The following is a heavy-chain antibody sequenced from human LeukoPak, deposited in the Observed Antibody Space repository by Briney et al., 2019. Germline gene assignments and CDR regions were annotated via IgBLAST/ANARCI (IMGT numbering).Heavy chain of an antibody. CDR1: GFTFSDHY. CDR3: ARSGGWYFDY. J-gene: IGHJ4*02. D-gene: IGHD6-19*01. Sequence: PGGSLRLSCAASGFTFSDHYMDWVRQAPGKGLEWVGRIRNKADSYTTEYGASVKGRFTISRDDSKSSLYLRMNSLKIEDTAVYYCARSGGWYFDYWGQGTLVTVSS. CDR2: IRNKADSYTT. V-gene: IGHV3-72*01.